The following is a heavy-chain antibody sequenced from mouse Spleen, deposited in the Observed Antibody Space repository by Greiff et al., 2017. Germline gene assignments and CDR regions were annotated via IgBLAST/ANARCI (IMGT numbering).Heavy chain of an antibody. D-gene: IGHD1-1*01. CDR2: IYPGSGNT. Sequence: QVQLQQSGAELARPGASVKLSCKASGYTFTDYYINWVKQRPGQGLERIGEIYPGSGNTYYNEKFKGKATLTADASSSTAYMQLSSLTSEDSAVYFCARDYGSSGDYWGQGTTRTVSS. V-gene: IGHV1-77*01. CDR3: ARDYGSSGDY. CDR1: GYTFTDYY. J-gene: IGHJ2*01.